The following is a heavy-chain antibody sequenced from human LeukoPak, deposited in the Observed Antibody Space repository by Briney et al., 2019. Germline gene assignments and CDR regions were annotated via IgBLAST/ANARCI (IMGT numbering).Heavy chain of an antibody. CDR1: GFTFSSYA. CDR2: ISYDGNKK. Sequence: GGSLRLSCAASGFTFSSYAMHWVRQAPGKGLEWMTVISYDGNKKYYADSVKGRFTISRDNAKNSLYLQMNSLRAEDTAVYYCARDSELLNDYWGQGTLVTVSS. J-gene: IGHJ4*02. D-gene: IGHD1-26*01. CDR3: ARDSELLNDY. V-gene: IGHV3-30-3*01.